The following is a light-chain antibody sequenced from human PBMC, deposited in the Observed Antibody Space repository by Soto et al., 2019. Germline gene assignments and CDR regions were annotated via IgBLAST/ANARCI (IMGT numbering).Light chain of an antibody. Sequence: DIVLTQSPGTLSLSPGERATLSCRASQSVSSNYLAWYQQKPGQAPRLLIYGASTRATGVPDRFSGSGSGTDFTLTISRLEPEDFAVYFCQQYDTSPTFGQGTKVDIK. V-gene: IGKV3-20*01. CDR1: QSVSSNY. CDR2: GAS. CDR3: QQYDTSPT. J-gene: IGKJ1*01.